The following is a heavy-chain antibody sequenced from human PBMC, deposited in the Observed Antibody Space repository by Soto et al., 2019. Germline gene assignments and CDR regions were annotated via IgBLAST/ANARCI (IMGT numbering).Heavy chain of an antibody. D-gene: IGHD6-19*01. CDR1: GFTFSSYA. Sequence: GGSLRLSCAASGFTFSSYAMSWVRQAPGKGLEWVSAISGSGGSTYYADSVKGRFTISRDNSKNTLYLQMNSLRAEDTAVYYCAKDTRPGYSSGWYVIAPYFQHWGQGTLVTVSS. V-gene: IGHV3-23*01. CDR2: ISGSGGST. J-gene: IGHJ1*01. CDR3: AKDTRPGYSSGWYVIAPYFQH.